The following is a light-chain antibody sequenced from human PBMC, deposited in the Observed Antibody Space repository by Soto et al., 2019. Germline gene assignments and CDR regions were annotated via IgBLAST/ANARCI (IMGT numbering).Light chain of an antibody. CDR2: AAY. V-gene: IGKV1-39*01. Sequence: DIQMTQSPSSLSASVGGRVTITCRASQSISNYLNWYQQKPGKAPKLLIYAAYSLQSGVPSRFSGSGSGTDFTLTISSLQPEDFASYYCQQIYTIPLTFGGGTKVDI. CDR3: QQIYTIPLT. J-gene: IGKJ4*01. CDR1: QSISNY.